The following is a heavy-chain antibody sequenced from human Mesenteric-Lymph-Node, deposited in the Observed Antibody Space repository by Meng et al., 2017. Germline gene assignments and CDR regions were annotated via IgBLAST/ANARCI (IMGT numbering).Heavy chain of an antibody. CDR3: ARDVQLWSNYFDY. CDR1: AFYFSSYA. D-gene: IGHD5-18*01. CDR2: ISGSGGST. Sequence: DLLVSGGAVVKLGGSLRIACATSAFYFSSYARSWVGQEPGRGLDWVTGISGSGGSTYYADHVKRGLTISRDNTKNTLYLKMNSLRAEDTAVYYCARDVQLWSNYFDYWGQGTLVTVSS. V-gene: IGHV3-23*01. J-gene: IGHJ4*02.